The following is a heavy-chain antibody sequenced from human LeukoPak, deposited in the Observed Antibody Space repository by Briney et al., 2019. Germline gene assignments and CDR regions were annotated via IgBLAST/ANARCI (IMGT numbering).Heavy chain of an antibody. Sequence: SETLSLTCTVSGGSISSGSYYWGWIRQPAGRGLEWIGHVYTSGSTNYNPSLKSRVTISVDTSKNQFSLKLSYVTAADTAVYYCARGAYFYGSGINWFDPWGQGTLVTVSS. CDR1: GGSISSGSYY. J-gene: IGHJ5*02. D-gene: IGHD3-10*01. V-gene: IGHV4-61*09. CDR3: ARGAYFYGSGINWFDP. CDR2: VYTSGST.